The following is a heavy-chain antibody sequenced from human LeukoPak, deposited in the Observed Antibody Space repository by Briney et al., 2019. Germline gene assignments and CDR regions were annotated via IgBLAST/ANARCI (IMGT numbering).Heavy chain of an antibody. CDR3: ARARGDLFLDAFDI. D-gene: IGHD2-21*01. V-gene: IGHV1-69*05. CDR1: GGTFSSYA. CDR2: IIPIFGTA. J-gene: IGHJ3*02. Sequence: SVKVSCKASGGTFSSYAISWVRQAPGQGLEWMGGIIPIFGTANYAQKFQGRVTITTDESTSTAYMELSSLRSEDTAVYYCARARGDLFLDAFDIWGQGTMVTVSS.